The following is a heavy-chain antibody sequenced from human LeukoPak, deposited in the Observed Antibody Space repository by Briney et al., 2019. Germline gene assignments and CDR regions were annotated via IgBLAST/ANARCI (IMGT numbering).Heavy chain of an antibody. J-gene: IGHJ4*02. D-gene: IGHD3-22*01. CDR3: AKDSPYYDSSGYYFDY. CDR1: GFTFSSYG. Sequence: GGSLRLSCAASGFTFSSYGMHWVRQAPGKGLGWVAFIRYDGSNKYYADSVKGRFTISRDNSKNTLYLQMNRLRAEDTAVYYCAKDSPYYDSSGYYFDYWGQGTLVTVSS. CDR2: IRYDGSNK. V-gene: IGHV3-30*02.